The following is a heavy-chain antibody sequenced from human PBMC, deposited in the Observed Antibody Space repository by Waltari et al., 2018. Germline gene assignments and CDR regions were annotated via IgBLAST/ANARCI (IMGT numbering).Heavy chain of an antibody. CDR3: ARGPNSSGYSSLVDY. CDR1: GGSFSGYY. J-gene: IGHJ4*02. D-gene: IGHD3-22*01. V-gene: IGHV4-34*01. Sequence: QVQLQQWGAGLLKPSEILSLTCAVYGGSFSGYYWSWIRQPPGKGLEGIGEINHSGRTNYNTSHKSRVTISVDTSKNKFSLKLSAVTAADTAVYYCARGPNSSGYSSLVDYWGQGTLVTVSS. CDR2: INHSGRT.